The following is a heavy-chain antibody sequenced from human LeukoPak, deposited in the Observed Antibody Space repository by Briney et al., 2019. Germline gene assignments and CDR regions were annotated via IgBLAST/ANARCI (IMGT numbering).Heavy chain of an antibody. Sequence: GGSLRLSCAASGFTFSRYWMNWVRQVPGKGLEWVANIRKDGSDTSYADSVKGRFTISRDNAKNSLYLQMNSLRAEDTALYYCAKDRYYYDSGDAFDIWGQGTMVTVSS. CDR3: AKDRYYYDSGDAFDI. CDR2: IRKDGSDT. CDR1: GFTFSRYW. V-gene: IGHV3-7*03. D-gene: IGHD3-22*01. J-gene: IGHJ3*02.